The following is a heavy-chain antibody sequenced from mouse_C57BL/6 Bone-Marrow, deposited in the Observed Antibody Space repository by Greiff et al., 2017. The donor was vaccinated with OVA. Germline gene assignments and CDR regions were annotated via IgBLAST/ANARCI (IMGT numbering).Heavy chain of an antibody. CDR1: GYTFTSYG. Sequence: VKVVESGAELARPGASVKLSCKASGYTFTSYGISWVKQRTGQGLEWIGEIYPRSGNTYYNEKFKGKATLTADKSSSTAYMELRSLTSEDSAVYFCARDYYGSSYEDYYAMDYWGQGTSVTVSS. CDR2: IYPRSGNT. CDR3: ARDYYGSSYEDYYAMDY. D-gene: IGHD1-1*01. V-gene: IGHV1-81*01. J-gene: IGHJ4*01.